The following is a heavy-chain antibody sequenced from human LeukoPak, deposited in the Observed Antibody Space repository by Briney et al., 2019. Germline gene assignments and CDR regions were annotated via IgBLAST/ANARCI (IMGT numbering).Heavy chain of an antibody. Sequence: GGSLRLSCAASGFTFSSYRMHWVRQAPGKGLGWVSRINSDGSSTTYADSVKGRFTISRDDAKNTLYLQMNSLRAEDTAVYYCARGMTTGWYNWFDPWGQGTLVTVSS. CDR3: ARGMTTGWYNWFDP. V-gene: IGHV3-74*01. J-gene: IGHJ5*02. CDR2: INSDGSST. CDR1: GFTFSSYR. D-gene: IGHD4-11*01.